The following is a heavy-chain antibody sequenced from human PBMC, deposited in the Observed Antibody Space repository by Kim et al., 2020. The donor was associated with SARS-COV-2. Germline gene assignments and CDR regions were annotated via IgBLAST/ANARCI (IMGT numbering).Heavy chain of an antibody. V-gene: IGHV3-48*02. J-gene: IGHJ6*02. Sequence: GGSLRLSCAASGFTFSSYSMNWVRQAPGKGLEWVSYISSSSSTIYYADSVKGRFTISRDNAKNSLYLQMNSLRDEDTAVYYCARDDVVRGVTPVDYYYYGMDVWGQGTTVTVSS. CDR2: ISSSSSTI. D-gene: IGHD3-10*01. CDR3: ARDDVVRGVTPVDYYYYGMDV. CDR1: GFTFSSYS.